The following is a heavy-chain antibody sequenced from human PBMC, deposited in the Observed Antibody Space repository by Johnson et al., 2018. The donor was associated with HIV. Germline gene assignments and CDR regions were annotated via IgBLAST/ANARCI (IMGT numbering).Heavy chain of an antibody. D-gene: IGHD3-22*01. V-gene: IGHV3-9*01. CDR2: ISWNSGSI. Sequence: VQLVESGGGLVQPGRSLRLSCAASGFTFDDYAMHWVRQAPGKGLEWVSGISWNSGSIGYADSVKGRFTISRDNAKNSLYLQMNSLRAEDTALYYCARDTYYYDSSSYVDAFDIWGQGTMVTVSS. J-gene: IGHJ3*02. CDR3: ARDTYYYDSSSYVDAFDI. CDR1: GFTFDDYA.